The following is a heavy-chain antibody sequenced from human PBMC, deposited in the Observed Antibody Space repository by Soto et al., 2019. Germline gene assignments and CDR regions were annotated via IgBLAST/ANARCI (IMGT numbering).Heavy chain of an antibody. D-gene: IGHD1-26*01. Sequence: EVQLVESGGGLVQSGGSLRLSCRASGFTLSDYEMHWVRQAPGKGLEWVSYISTGSSTIYYADSVKGRFTISRDNAQNSLFLEMNSLRPEDTAVYYCARVRAGAANGYYGMDVWGQGTTVTVSS. V-gene: IGHV3-48*03. J-gene: IGHJ6*02. CDR2: ISTGSSTI. CDR1: GFTLSDYE. CDR3: ARVRAGAANGYYGMDV.